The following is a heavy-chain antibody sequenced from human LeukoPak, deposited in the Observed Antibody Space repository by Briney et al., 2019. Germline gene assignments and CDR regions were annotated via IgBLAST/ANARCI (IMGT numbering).Heavy chain of an antibody. V-gene: IGHV4-59*12. CDR2: FYYSGST. Sequence: SETLSLTCTVSGGSISSSYWSWIRQPPGKGLEWIGYFYYSGSTNYSPSLKSRVTISVDTSKNQFSLKLSSVTAADTAVYYCARWVKYSSSWYSFDYWGQGTLVTVSS. J-gene: IGHJ4*02. D-gene: IGHD6-13*01. CDR3: ARWVKYSSSWYSFDY. CDR1: GGSISSSY.